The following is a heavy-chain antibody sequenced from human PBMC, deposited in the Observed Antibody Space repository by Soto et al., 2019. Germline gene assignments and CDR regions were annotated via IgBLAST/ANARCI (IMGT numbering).Heavy chain of an antibody. CDR1: GYTFTSYG. D-gene: IGHD2-2*01. Sequence: ASVKVSCKASGYTFTSYGISWVRQAPGQGLEWMGWISAYNGNTNYAQKLQGRVTMTTDTSTSTAYMELRSLRSDDTAVYYCARDPCSSTSCPTGWFDPWGQGTLVTVSS. CDR2: ISAYNGNT. J-gene: IGHJ5*02. CDR3: ARDPCSSTSCPTGWFDP. V-gene: IGHV1-18*01.